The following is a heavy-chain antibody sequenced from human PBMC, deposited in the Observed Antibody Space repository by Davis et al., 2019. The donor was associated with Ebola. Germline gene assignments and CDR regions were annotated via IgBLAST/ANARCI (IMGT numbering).Heavy chain of an antibody. D-gene: IGHD3-9*01. CDR2: IIPIFDTP. J-gene: IGHJ4*02. CDR1: GGSFSSHP. CDR3: ARGFDGGNYNFDY. V-gene: IGHV1-69*13. Sequence: SVKVSCKTSGGSFSSHPISWVRQAPRQGLEWMGGIIPIFDTPHYAQKFQGRITITADASTSTAYMELSSLRSEDTATYFCARGFDGGNYNFDYWGPGTPVTVSS.